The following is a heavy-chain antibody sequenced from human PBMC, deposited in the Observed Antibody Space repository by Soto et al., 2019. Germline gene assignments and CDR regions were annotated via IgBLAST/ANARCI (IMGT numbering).Heavy chain of an antibody. CDR3: AKVDFWGGYGVDV. CDR2: VSGSGGST. Sequence: EVPLLESGGGFVQPGESLRLSCAASGFTFSSYAMSWVRQAPGKGLEWVSTVSGSGGSTYYADSAKGRFTISRDNSKDTLFLQMDSLRAEDTAIYYCAKVDFWGGYGVDVWGQGTTVTVSS. J-gene: IGHJ6*02. CDR1: GFTFSSYA. D-gene: IGHD3-3*01. V-gene: IGHV3-23*01.